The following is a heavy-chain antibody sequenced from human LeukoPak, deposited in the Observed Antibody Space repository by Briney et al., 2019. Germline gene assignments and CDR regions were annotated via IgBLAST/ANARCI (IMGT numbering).Heavy chain of an antibody. Sequence: GGSLRLSCAASGFTFSSYGMHWVRQAPGQGLEWVAFIRYDGTNKYYANSVKGRFTISRDNSNNTLYLQMNSLRAEDTAVYYCATRRYFDWLEDYWGQGTLVTVSS. CDR2: IRYDGTNK. D-gene: IGHD3-9*01. CDR1: GFTFSSYG. V-gene: IGHV3-30*02. CDR3: ATRRYFDWLEDY. J-gene: IGHJ4*02.